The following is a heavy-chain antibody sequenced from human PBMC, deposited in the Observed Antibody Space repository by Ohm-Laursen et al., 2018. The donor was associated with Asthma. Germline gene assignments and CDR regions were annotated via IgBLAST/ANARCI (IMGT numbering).Heavy chain of an antibody. CDR2: IFQTGSS. J-gene: IGHJ5*02. CDR3: ARGSRIVTGYYGSAALNWFDP. CDR1: GGSITSGPFY. D-gene: IGHD3-9*01. V-gene: IGHV4-31*03. Sequence: TLSLTCTVSGGSITSGPFYWGWIRQHPGKGLEWIGYIFQTGSSYYNPSLKSRVSISVDTSKNQFSLRVSSVTAADTAVYYCARGSRIVTGYYGSAALNWFDPWGQGTLVTVSS.